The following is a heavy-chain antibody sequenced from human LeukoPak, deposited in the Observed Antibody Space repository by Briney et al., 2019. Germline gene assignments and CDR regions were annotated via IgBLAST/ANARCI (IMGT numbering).Heavy chain of an antibody. V-gene: IGHV4-39*07. J-gene: IGHJ4*02. CDR3: ARDDLTGFDY. CDR2: IYYSGHT. Sequence: SETLSLTCTVSGGSISSGPYYWGWIRQPPGKGLEWIGNIYYSGHTYYNPSLKSRVTISLDTSKNQFSLRLSSVTAADTAVYYCARDDLTGFDYWGQGTLVTVSS. D-gene: IGHD3-9*01. CDR1: GGSISSGPYY.